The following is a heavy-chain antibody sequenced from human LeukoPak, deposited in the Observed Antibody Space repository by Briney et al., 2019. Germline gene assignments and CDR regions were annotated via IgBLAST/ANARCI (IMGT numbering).Heavy chain of an antibody. Sequence: GGSLRLSCAASGFTFSTYWMNWFRQTPGKGLEWVANIKQDGSEKYYVDSVKGRFTISRDNAKNSLYLQMNSLRAEDTAVYYCARDTVAVAGSYYYYYMDVGGKGTTVTVSS. V-gene: IGHV3-7*01. CDR3: ARDTVAVAGSYYYYYMDV. J-gene: IGHJ6*03. CDR2: IKQDGSEK. CDR1: GFTFSTYW. D-gene: IGHD6-19*01.